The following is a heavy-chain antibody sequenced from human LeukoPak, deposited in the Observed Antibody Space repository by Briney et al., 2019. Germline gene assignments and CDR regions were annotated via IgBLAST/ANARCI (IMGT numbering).Heavy chain of an antibody. D-gene: IGHD4-11*01. CDR2: ISDGSRNT. J-gene: IGHJ4*02. CDR3: TTRLQHHFDY. CDR1: GFTFSSYT. V-gene: IGHV3-23*01. Sequence: GGSLRLSCATSGFTFSSYTMNWVRQTPGKGLQWVSTISDGSRNTHYADSVNGRFTISRDDFLNVVYLQMNSLTVEDTAVHYCTTRLQHHFDYWGQGTQVTVSS.